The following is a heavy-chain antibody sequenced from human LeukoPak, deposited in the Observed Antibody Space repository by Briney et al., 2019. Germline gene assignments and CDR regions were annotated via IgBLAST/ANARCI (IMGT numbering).Heavy chain of an antibody. Sequence: SETLSLTCTVSGGSMNSYYWTWIRQPAGKGLEWIGRIYTSGSTNYNPSLKSRVTMSLDTSKNQFSLRLSSVTAADTAVYYCARGGELEIVAYFDYWGQGTLVTVSS. J-gene: IGHJ4*02. CDR1: GGSMNSYY. CDR2: IYTSGST. D-gene: IGHD5-12*01. CDR3: ARGGELEIVAYFDY. V-gene: IGHV4-4*07.